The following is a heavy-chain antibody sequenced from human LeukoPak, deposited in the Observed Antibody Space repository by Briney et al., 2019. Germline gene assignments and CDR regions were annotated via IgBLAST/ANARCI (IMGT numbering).Heavy chain of an antibody. CDR3: QTYYYDSSGYYYIDQ. CDR2: IRSKAYGGTT. V-gene: IGHV3-49*04. CDR1: GFTFGDYV. J-gene: IGHJ4*02. D-gene: IGHD3-22*01. Sequence: GGSLRLSCTTSGFTFGDYVMSWVRQAPGKGLEWVGFIRSKAYGGTTEYAASVKGRFTISRDDSKSIAYLQMNSLKTEDTAVYYCQTYYYDSSGYYYIDQWGQGTLVTVSS.